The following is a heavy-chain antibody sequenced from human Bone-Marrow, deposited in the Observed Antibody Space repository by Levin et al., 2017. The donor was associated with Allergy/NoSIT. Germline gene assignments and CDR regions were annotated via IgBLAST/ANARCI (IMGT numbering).Heavy chain of an antibody. D-gene: IGHD6-19*01. J-gene: IGHJ4*02. Sequence: PGGSLRLSCAASKFTFGSYDMHWVRQAPGKGLEWVAVISYDGGDKYYGDSVKGRFTISRDNSKNTLYLQMNSLRPEDTAVYYCAKDRGVRRIIEAGTDYWGQGTLVTVSS. V-gene: IGHV3-30*18. CDR3: AKDRGVRRIIEAGTDY. CDR2: ISYDGGDK. CDR1: KFTFGSYD.